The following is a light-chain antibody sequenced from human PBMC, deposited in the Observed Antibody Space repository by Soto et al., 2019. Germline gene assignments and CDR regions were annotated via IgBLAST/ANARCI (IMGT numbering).Light chain of an antibody. CDR3: LHRMNWPLT. CDR2: DAS. Sequence: EIVLTQSPGTLSLSPGERATLSCRASQSVSSSYLAWYQQKPGQAPRLPIYDASNRAIGIPARFSGSGSETDFTLTISSLEPEDFGVYYCLHRMNWPLTFGQGTRLEIK. J-gene: IGKJ5*01. CDR1: QSVSSSY. V-gene: IGKV3D-20*02.